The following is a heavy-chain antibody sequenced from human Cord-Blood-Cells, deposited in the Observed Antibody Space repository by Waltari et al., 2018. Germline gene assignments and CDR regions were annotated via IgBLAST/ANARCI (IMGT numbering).Heavy chain of an antibody. CDR2: IWYDGSNK. J-gene: IGHJ4*02. CDR1: GFIFSSYG. D-gene: IGHD6-13*01. CDR3: ARQFSSWYDY. V-gene: IGHV3-33*01. Sequence: QVQLVESGVGVVQPGRSLRLTGAGSGFIFSSYGMQWVRQAPGKGLEWVAVIWYDGSNKYYADSVKGRFTISRDNSKNTLYLQMNSLRAEDTAVYYCARQFSSWYDYWGQGTLVTVSS.